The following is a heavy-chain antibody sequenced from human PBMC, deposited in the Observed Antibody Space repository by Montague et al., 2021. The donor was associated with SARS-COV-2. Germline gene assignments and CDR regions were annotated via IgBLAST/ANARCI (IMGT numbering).Heavy chain of an antibody. CDR1: GASISTGTYY. J-gene: IGHJ4*02. CDR3: ASLTWMELWLSGYYFDS. V-gene: IGHV4-39*02. D-gene: IGHD5-18*01. CDR2: IFHSGST. Sequence: SETLSLTCTVSGASISTGTYYCGWIRQPPEKRLEWIGNIFHSGSTYYNPSLKRRVTMSVDTSKNHFSLKLNSVTAAATAIYYCASLTWMELWLSGYYFDSWDQGTLVTVSS.